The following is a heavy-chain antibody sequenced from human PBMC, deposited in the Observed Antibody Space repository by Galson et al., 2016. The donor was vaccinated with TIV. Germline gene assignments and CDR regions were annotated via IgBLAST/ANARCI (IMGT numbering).Heavy chain of an antibody. CDR3: ARVRDSYYFDS. D-gene: IGHD2-21*02. J-gene: IGHJ4*02. CDR2: ISYDGSDQ. CDR1: GFTFSSYG. V-gene: IGHV3-30*04. Sequence: SLRLSCAASGFTFSSYGFHWVRQAPGKGLEWVSFISYDGSDQYYADSVKGRFTISRDKSKNTLYLQMRRLRAEDTALYYCARVRDSYYFDSWGQGTLVTVSS.